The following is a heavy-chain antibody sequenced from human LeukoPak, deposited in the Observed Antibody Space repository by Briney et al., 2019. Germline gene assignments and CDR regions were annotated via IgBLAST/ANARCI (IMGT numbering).Heavy chain of an antibody. J-gene: IGHJ4*01. CDR1: GFIFSSYG. Sequence: PGGSLRLSCAASGFIFSSYGMHWVRQAPGKGLEWVAYIRYDGSKKYYADSVKGRFTISRDNAKNSLYLQMNSLRPEDTALYYCSTGPRSLPYWGPGTLVTVSS. V-gene: IGHV3-30*02. CDR2: IRYDGSKK. D-gene: IGHD4-23*01. CDR3: STGPRSLPY.